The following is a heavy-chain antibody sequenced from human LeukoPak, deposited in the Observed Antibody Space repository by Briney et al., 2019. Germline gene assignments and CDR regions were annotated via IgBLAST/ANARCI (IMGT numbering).Heavy chain of an antibody. CDR2: IYHSGST. J-gene: IGHJ4*02. CDR3: AFMVRGILLLDY. D-gene: IGHD3-10*01. V-gene: IGHV4-38-2*02. Sequence: SETLSLTCTVSGGSISSYYWGWIRQPPGKGLEWIGSIYHSGSTYYNPSLKSRVTISVDTSKNQFSLKLSSVTAADTAVYYCAFMVRGILLLDYWGQGTLVTVSS. CDR1: GGSISSYY.